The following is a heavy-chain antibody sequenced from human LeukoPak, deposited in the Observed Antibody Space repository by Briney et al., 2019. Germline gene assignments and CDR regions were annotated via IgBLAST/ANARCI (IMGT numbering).Heavy chain of an antibody. CDR3: ARVSPTRGDCGGDCYPLYYFDY. CDR1: GGSISSGGYS. CDR2: IYHSGST. V-gene: IGHV4-30-2*01. D-gene: IGHD2-21*02. Sequence: SQTLSLTCAVSGGSISSGGYSWSWIRQPPGKGLEWIGYIYHSGSTYYNPSLKSRVTISVDRSKNQFSLKLSSVTAADTAVYYCARVSPTRGDCGGDCYPLYYFDYWGQGTLVTVSS. J-gene: IGHJ4*02.